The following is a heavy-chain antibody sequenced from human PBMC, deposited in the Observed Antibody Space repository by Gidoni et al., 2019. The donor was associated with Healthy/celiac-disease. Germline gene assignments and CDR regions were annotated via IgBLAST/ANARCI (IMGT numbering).Heavy chain of an antibody. V-gene: IGHV3-49*05. Sequence: EVQLVESGGGLVKPGRSLRLSCTASESTLGDYAMSWFRQAPGKGLEWVGFIRSKAYGGTTEYAASVKGRFTISRDDSKSIAYLQMNSLKTEDTAVYYCTREREWELLFDYWGQGTLVTVSS. CDR2: IRSKAYGGTT. CDR1: ESTLGDYA. J-gene: IGHJ4*02. CDR3: TREREWELLFDY. D-gene: IGHD1-26*01.